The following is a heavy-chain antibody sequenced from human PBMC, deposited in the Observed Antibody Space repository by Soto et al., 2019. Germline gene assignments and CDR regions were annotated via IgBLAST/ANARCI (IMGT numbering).Heavy chain of an antibody. CDR3: ARDATIFGNYYYYYGMDG. D-gene: IGHD3-3*01. CDR2: INTNTGNP. V-gene: IGHV7-4-1*01. Sequence: VASVKVSCKASGYTFTSYAMNWVRQAPGQGLEWMGWINTNTGNPTYAQGFTGRFVFSLDTSVSTAYLQICSLKAEDTAVYYCARDATIFGNYYYYYGMDGWGQGTTVTVSS. CDR1: GYTFTSYA. J-gene: IGHJ6*02.